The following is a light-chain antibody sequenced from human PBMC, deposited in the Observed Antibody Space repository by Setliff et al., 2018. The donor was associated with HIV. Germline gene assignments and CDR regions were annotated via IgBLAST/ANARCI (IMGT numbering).Light chain of an antibody. CDR1: SSDVGGYNY. J-gene: IGLJ1*01. V-gene: IGLV2-11*01. Sequence: QSALTQPRSVSGSPGQSVTFSCTGSSSDVGGYNYVSWYQQHPGIAPKLIIYDVNKRPSGVPDRFSGSKSGNTASLTISGLQAEDEADYYCCSYTGSSTFPYVFGTGTKVTVL. CDR2: DVN. CDR3: CSYTGSSTFPYV.